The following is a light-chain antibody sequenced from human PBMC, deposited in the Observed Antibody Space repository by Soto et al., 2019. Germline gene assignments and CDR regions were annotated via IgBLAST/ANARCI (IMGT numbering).Light chain of an antibody. J-gene: IGKJ4*01. V-gene: IGKV1-5*03. CDR3: QQYNSYPLT. CDR2: KAS. CDR1: QSISSW. Sequence: DIQMTQSPSTLSASVGDRVTITCRASQSISSWLAWYQQKPGKAPKLLIYKASSLKTGVPSRFTGSGSGTDFTLTISSLQSDDLATYYCQQYNSYPLTFGGGTKVDIK.